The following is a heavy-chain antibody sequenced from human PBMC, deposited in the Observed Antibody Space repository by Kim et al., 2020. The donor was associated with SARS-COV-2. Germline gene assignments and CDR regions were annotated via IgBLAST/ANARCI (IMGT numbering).Heavy chain of an antibody. CDR3: ARDWYLDY. Sequence: TTTNEADSVKGRFTISRDNAKNSLYLQINSLRAEDTAVDYCARDWYLDYWGQGTLVTVSS. V-gene: IGHV3-11*01. J-gene: IGHJ4*02. CDR2: TTT.